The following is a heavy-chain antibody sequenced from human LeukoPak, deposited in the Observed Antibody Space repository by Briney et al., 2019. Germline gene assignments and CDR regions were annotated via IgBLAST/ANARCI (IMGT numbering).Heavy chain of an antibody. CDR3: ARDAPSYSSGWYGVDY. Sequence: ASVKVSCKASGGTFSSYAISWVRQAPGQGLEWMGRIIPILGIANYAQKFQGRVTITADKSTSTAYMELSSLRSEDTAVYYCARDAPSYSSGWYGVDYWGQGTLVTVSS. D-gene: IGHD6-19*01. V-gene: IGHV1-69*04. J-gene: IGHJ4*02. CDR1: GGTFSSYA. CDR2: IIPILGIA.